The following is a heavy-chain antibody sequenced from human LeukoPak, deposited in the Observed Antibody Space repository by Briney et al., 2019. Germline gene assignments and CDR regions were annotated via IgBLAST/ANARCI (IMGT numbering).Heavy chain of an antibody. CDR3: ARRTLSGSPHFDC. Sequence: SETLSLACTVSGGSISSYYWSWIRQPPGKGLEWIGYIYYSGSTNYNPSLKSRVTISVDTSKNQFSLKLSSVTAADTAVYYCARRTLSGSPHFDCWGQGTLVTVSS. CDR2: IYYSGST. D-gene: IGHD3-10*01. J-gene: IGHJ4*02. V-gene: IGHV4-59*01. CDR1: GGSISSYY.